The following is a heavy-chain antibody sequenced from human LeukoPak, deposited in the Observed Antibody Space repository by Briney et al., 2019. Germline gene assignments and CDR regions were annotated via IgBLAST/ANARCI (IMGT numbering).Heavy chain of an antibody. CDR1: GFTFSSYA. Sequence: GGSLRLSCAASGFTFSSYAMRWVRQAPGTGLEWGSAISGRGGSTYYADSVKGRFTISRDNSKNTLYLQMNSLRAEDTAVYYCAKVRQVAAIYYWGQGTLVTVSS. V-gene: IGHV3-23*01. CDR3: AKVRQVAAIYY. J-gene: IGHJ4*02. D-gene: IGHD2-15*01. CDR2: ISGRGGST.